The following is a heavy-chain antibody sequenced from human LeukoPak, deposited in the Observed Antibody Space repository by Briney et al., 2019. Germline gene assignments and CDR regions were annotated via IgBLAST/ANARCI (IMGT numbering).Heavy chain of an antibody. Sequence: GGSLRLSCAASGFTFSSYSMNWVRQAPGKGLEWVSYISSSSSTIYYADSVKGRFTISRDNAKNSLYLQMNSLRAEDTAVYYCASYCSSTSCYVGAFDIWGQGTMVTVSS. CDR1: GFTFSSYS. CDR3: ASYCSSTSCYVGAFDI. D-gene: IGHD2-2*01. J-gene: IGHJ3*02. V-gene: IGHV3-48*04. CDR2: ISSSSSTI.